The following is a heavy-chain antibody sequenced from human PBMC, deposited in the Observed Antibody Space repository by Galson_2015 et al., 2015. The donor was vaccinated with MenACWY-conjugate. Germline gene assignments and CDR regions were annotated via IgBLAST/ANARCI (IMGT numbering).Heavy chain of an antibody. V-gene: IGHV3-23*01. CDR1: GFDFDDYA. Sequence: SLRLSCAASGFDFDDYAMSWVRQAQGKGLQWVAGVGRGGGSTYYTDPVRGRFTISRDNSKNTLDLQMDSLRVEDTAVYYCAKVIYGARYYFEHWGQGSLVIVTS. J-gene: IGHJ4*02. D-gene: IGHD3/OR15-3a*01. CDR2: VGRGGGST. CDR3: AKVIYGARYYFEH.